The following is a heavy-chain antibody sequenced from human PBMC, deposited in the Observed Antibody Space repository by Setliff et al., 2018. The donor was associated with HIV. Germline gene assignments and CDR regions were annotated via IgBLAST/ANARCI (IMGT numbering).Heavy chain of an antibody. Sequence: PGGSLRLSCAAFGFSFDAYSMNWVRQAPGKGLEWVSYISGSSTHTYYADSVKGRFTISRDNAKNSLYLQVNSLRAEDTAIYYCAREQGHFWARDRSYMDVWGKGTTVTVSS. D-gene: IGHD3-3*02. CDR2: ISGSSTHT. CDR1: GFSFDAYS. CDR3: AREQGHFWARDRSYMDV. V-gene: IGHV3-21*06. J-gene: IGHJ6*03.